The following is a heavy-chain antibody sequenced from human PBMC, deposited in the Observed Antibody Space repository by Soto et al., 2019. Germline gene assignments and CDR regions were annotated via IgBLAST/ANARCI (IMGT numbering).Heavy chain of an antibody. CDR1: GGSISSGGYY. D-gene: IGHD3-16*01. Sequence: SETLSLTCTVSGGSISSGGYYWSWIRQHPGKGLEWIGYIYYSGSTYYNPSLKSRVTISVDTSKNQFSLKLSSVTAADTAVYYCARGGQDWFAPWGQGTLVTVSS. CDR2: IYYSGST. CDR3: ARGGQDWFAP. J-gene: IGHJ5*02. V-gene: IGHV4-31*03.